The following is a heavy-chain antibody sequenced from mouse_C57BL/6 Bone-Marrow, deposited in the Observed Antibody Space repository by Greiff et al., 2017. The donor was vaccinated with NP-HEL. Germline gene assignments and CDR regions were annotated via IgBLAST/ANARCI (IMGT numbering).Heavy chain of an antibody. V-gene: IGHV1-81*01. CDR3: ARGGVITTVVAPPAWFAY. D-gene: IGHD1-1*01. J-gene: IGHJ3*01. CDR1: GYTFTSYG. Sequence: VQLQQSGAELARPGASVKLSCKASGYTFTSYGISWVKQRTGQGLEWIGEIYPRSGNTYYNEKFKGKATLTADKSSSTAYMELRSLTSEDSAVYFCARGGVITTVVAPPAWFAYWGQGTLVTVSA. CDR2: IYPRSGNT.